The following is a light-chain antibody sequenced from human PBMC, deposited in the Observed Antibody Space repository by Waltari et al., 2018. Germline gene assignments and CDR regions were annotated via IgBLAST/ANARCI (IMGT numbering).Light chain of an antibody. CDR3: STWDSTLSAVV. V-gene: IGLV1-36*01. Sequence: QSALTQEASVSGTVGQKVTPSCTGDSYNGGKYALGWYQQSAHGAPKTVLCGHSLPSGFPDRFSGSKSGTTASLTISGLQPEDEADYYCSTWDSTLSAVVFGGGTKVTVL. J-gene: IGLJ2*01. CDR1: SYNGGKYA. CDR2: GHS.